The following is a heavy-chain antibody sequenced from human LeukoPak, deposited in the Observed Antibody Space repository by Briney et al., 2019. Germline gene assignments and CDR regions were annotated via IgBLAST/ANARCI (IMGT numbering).Heavy chain of an antibody. CDR3: VRGGSGYYGSGSYYRS. CDR1: GYIFTSYW. CDR2: IYPGDSDT. J-gene: IGHJ4*02. V-gene: IGHV5-51*01. D-gene: IGHD3-10*01. Sequence: GASLQISCKGSGYIFTSYWIAWVRQLPGKGLEWMGIIYPGDSDTRYSPSFQGQVTISADKSISTAYLQWSSLKASDSAMYYCVRGGSGYYGSGSYYRSWGQGTLVTVSS.